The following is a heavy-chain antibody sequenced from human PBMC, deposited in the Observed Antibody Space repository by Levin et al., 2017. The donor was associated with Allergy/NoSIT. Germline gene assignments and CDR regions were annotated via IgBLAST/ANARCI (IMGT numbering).Heavy chain of an antibody. CDR2: IYHSGST. Sequence: SETLSLTCAVSGGSISSGGYSWSWIRQPPGKGLEWIGYIYHSGSTYYNPSLKSRVTISVDRSKNQFSLKLSSVTAADTAVYYCARVKVRGAVNYGMDVWGQGTTVTVSS. V-gene: IGHV4-30-2*01. CDR1: GGSISSGGYS. CDR3: ARVKVRGAVNYGMDV. J-gene: IGHJ6*02. D-gene: IGHD3-10*01.